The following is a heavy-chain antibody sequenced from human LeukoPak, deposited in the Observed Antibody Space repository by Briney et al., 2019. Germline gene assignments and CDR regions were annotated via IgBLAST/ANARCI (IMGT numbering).Heavy chain of an antibody. CDR2: ISSSGSTI. CDR3: ARASARYYYDSSGYYQY. CDR1: GFTFSSYE. J-gene: IGHJ4*02. V-gene: IGHV3-48*03. D-gene: IGHD3-22*01. Sequence: GGSLRLSCAASGFTFSSYEMNWVRQAPGKGLEWVSYISSSGSTIYYADSVKGRFTISRDNAKNSLYLQMNSLRVEDTAVYYCARASARYYYDSSGYYQYWGQGTLVTVSS.